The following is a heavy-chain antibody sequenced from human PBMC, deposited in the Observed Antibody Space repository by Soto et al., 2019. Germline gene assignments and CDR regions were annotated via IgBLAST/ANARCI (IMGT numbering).Heavy chain of an antibody. J-gene: IGHJ5*02. D-gene: IGHD3-10*01. CDR3: AGGAVVLWFGESSSWLDP. CDR2: INHSGST. V-gene: IGHV4-34*01. Sequence: QVQLQQWGAGLLKPSEPLSLTCAVYGGSFSGYYWSWIRQPPGKGLEWSGEINHSGSTNSNPALNSRVTLSVDTAKNQFSLKLRSVTAADTAVYYCAGGAVVLWFGESSSWLDPWGQGPLVSVSS. CDR1: GGSFSGYY.